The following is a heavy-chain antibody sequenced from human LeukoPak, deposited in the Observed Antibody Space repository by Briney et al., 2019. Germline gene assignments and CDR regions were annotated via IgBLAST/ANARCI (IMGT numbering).Heavy chain of an antibody. CDR1: GYTFTGYY. V-gene: IGHV1-2*02. CDR3: ARDGGNRYWYFDL. CDR2: INPNSGGT. J-gene: IGHJ2*01. D-gene: IGHD4-23*01. Sequence: GASVKVSCKASGYTFTGYYMHWVRQAPGQGLEWMGWINPNSGGTNYAQKFQGGVTMTRDTSISTAYMELSRLRSDDTAVYYCARDGGNRYWYFDLWGRGTLVTVSS.